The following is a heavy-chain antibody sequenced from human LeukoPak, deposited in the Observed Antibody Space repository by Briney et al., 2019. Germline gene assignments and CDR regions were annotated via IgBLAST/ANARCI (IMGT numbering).Heavy chain of an antibody. V-gene: IGHV4-30-4*01. CDR3: ARDRQYCSGGSCYPEWFDP. CDR1: GGSISSGDDY. D-gene: IGHD2-15*01. Sequence: SQTLSLTCTVSGGSISSGDDYWSWIRQPPGKGLECIGYIYYSGSTYYNPSLKSRVTISVDTSKNQFSLKLSSVTAADTAVYYCARDRQYCSGGSCYPEWFDPWGQGTLVTVSS. CDR2: IYYSGST. J-gene: IGHJ5*02.